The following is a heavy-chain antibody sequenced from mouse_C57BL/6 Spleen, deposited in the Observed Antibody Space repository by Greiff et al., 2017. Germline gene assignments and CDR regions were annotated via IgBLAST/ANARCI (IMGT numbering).Heavy chain of an antibody. V-gene: IGHV2-2*01. CDR3: ARKGNNWDVFDY. Sequence: VQLVESGPGLVQPSQSLSITCIVSGFSLTSYGVHWVRQSPGKGLEWLGVIWSGGSTDYNAAFISRLSISKDNSKSQVFFKMNSLQADDTAIYYCARKGNNWDVFDYWGQGTTLTVSS. CDR1: GFSLTSYG. D-gene: IGHD4-1*01. J-gene: IGHJ2*01. CDR2: IWSGGST.